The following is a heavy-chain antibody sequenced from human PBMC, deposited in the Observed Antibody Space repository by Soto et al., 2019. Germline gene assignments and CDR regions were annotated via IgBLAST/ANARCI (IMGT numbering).Heavy chain of an antibody. J-gene: IGHJ4*02. V-gene: IGHV3-48*02. CDR1: GFTFSSFS. D-gene: IGHD1-1*01. Sequence: EVQLVESGGALVQPGGSLRLSCTASGFTFSSFSMNWVRQAPGRGLEWVSYISLSSSSISYADSVKGGFTTSRDNAKNSLYLQMNSLRDDDKAVYYCARGGWNDLFDKGGQGTLVTVSS. CDR2: ISLSSSSI. CDR3: ARGGWNDLFDK.